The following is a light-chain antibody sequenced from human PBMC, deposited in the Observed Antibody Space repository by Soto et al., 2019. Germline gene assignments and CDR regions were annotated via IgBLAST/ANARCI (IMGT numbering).Light chain of an antibody. J-gene: IGKJ4*01. V-gene: IGKV3-15*01. CDR2: AAS. CDR3: QQYVKWPLA. CDR1: QSVSSN. Sequence: EIVMTQSPATLSVSPGERATLSCRASQSVSSNLAWYQQKPGQAPRLLIYAASTRATGVPARFSGSGSGTEFTLTISSLQSEDLAVYYCQQYVKWPLAFGGGTKVEIK.